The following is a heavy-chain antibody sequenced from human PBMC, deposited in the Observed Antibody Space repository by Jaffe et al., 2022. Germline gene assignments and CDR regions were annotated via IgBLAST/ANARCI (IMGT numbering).Heavy chain of an antibody. CDR2: IYTSGST. CDR1: GGSISSGSYY. CDR3: AREMATSPFDY. D-gene: IGHD2-2*01. Sequence: QVQLQESGPGLVKPSQTLSLTCTVSGGSISSGSYYWSWIRQPAGKGLEWIGRIYTSGSTNYNPSLKSRVTISVDTSKNQFSLKLSSVTAADTAVYYCAREMATSPFDYWGQGTLVTVSS. J-gene: IGHJ4*02. V-gene: IGHV4-61*02.